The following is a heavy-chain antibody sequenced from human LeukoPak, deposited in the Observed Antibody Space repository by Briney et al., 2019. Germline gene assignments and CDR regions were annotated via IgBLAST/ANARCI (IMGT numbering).Heavy chain of an antibody. J-gene: IGHJ4*02. CDR1: GYTFTGYY. CDR2: INPNSGGT. Sequence: ASVKVSCKASGYTFTGYYMHWVRQAPGQGLEWMGWINPNSGGTNYAQKFQGRVTMTRDTSISTAYMELSRLRSDDTAVYYCASETPMSIAAKSSSLDYWGQGTLVTVSS. V-gene: IGHV1-2*02. CDR3: ASETPMSIAAKSSSLDY. D-gene: IGHD6-6*01.